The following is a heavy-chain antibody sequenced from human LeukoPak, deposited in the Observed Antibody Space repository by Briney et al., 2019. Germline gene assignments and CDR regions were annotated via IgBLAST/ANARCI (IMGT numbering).Heavy chain of an antibody. V-gene: IGHV3-7*03. CDR1: GITFSSYW. CDR2: INHNGNVN. CDR3: ARGGGLDV. D-gene: IGHD3-16*01. Sequence: PGGSLRLSCAASGITFSSYWTNCARQAPGKGLEWVASINHNGNVNYYVDSVKGRFTISRDNAKTSLYLQMSNLRAEDTAVYFCARGGGLDVWGQGATVTVSS. J-gene: IGHJ6*02.